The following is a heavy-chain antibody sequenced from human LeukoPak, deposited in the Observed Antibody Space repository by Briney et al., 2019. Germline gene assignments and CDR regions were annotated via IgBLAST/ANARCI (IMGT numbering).Heavy chain of an antibody. Sequence: SQTLSLTCAVSGGSISSGGYSWSWIRQPPGKGLEWIGYIYHSGSTYYNPSLKSRVTISVDRSKNQFSLKLRSVTAADTAVYYCALIGDHAWFDPWGQGTLVTVSS. CDR1: GGSISSGGYS. J-gene: IGHJ5*02. V-gene: IGHV4-30-2*01. D-gene: IGHD3-10*01. CDR3: ALIGDHAWFDP. CDR2: IYHSGST.